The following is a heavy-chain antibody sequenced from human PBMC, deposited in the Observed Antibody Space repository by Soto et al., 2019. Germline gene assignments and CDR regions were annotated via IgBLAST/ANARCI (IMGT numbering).Heavy chain of an antibody. V-gene: IGHV1-69*12. CDR3: ARVTWFGEWYYGMDV. CDR2: IIPIFGTA. J-gene: IGHJ6*02. D-gene: IGHD3-10*01. CDR1: GGTFSSYA. Sequence: QVQLVQSGAEVKKPGSSVKVSCKASGGTFSSYAISWVRQAPGQGLEWMGGIIPIFGTANYAQKFQGRVTSXXDXSXTTAYMELSSLRSEDTAVYYCARVTWFGEWYYGMDVWGQGTTVTVSS.